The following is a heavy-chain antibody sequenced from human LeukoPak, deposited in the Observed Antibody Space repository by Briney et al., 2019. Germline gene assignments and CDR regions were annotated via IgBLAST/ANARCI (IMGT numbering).Heavy chain of an antibody. J-gene: IGHJ4*02. CDR1: GFTFRSYA. Sequence: PGGSLRLSCAASGFTFRSYAMSWVRQAPGKGLEWVANIKHDGSEAHYVDSVKGRFTISRDNAKNSLSLQMNSLNVDDTGVYFCTRDALFGSGRTHLDFWSQGTLVSVSS. CDR2: IKHDGSEA. CDR3: TRDALFGSGRTHLDF. V-gene: IGHV3-7*04. D-gene: IGHD3-10*01.